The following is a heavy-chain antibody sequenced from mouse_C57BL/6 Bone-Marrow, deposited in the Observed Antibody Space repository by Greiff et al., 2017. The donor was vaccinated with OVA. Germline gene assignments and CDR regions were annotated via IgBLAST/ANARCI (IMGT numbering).Heavy chain of an antibody. V-gene: IGHV1-59*01. CDR3: AREDYYGSNWYFDV. CDR1: GYTFTSYW. CDR2: IDPSDSYT. Sequence: QVQLQQPGAELVRPGTSVKLSCKASGYTFTSYWMHWVKQRPGQGLEWIGVIDPSDSYTNYNQKFKGKATLTVDTSSSTAYMQLSSLTSEDSAVYDCAREDYYGSNWYFDVWGTGTTVTVSS. D-gene: IGHD1-1*01. J-gene: IGHJ1*03.